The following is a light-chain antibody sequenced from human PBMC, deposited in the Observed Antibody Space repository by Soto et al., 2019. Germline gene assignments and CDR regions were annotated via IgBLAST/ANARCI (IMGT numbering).Light chain of an antibody. Sequence: QSALTQPRSVSGSPGQSVTISCTGTSSDVGGYNYVSWYQQHPGKAPKLMTYDVSKRPSGVPDRFSGSKSGNTASLTISGLQAEDEADYYCCSYAGSSFWVFGGGTKVTVL. CDR2: DVS. CDR3: CSYAGSSFWV. V-gene: IGLV2-11*01. CDR1: SSDVGGYNY. J-gene: IGLJ3*02.